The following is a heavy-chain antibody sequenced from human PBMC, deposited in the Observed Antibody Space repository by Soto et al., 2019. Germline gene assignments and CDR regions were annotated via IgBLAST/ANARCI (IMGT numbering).Heavy chain of an antibody. D-gene: IGHD3-3*01. CDR1: PFTLSNAC. Sequence: WGSQRHPRTAAPFTLSNACMSRVSKTTEKWLEWICPSKRETDGGTTDYAAPVKGRFTISRDDSKNTLYLQMNSLKTEDTAVYYCTTLEWPYARGLLGSIQQTLKTLDYWGQGTLVTVSS. CDR3: TTLEWPYARGLLGSIQQTLKTLDY. V-gene: IGHV3-15*01. CDR2: SKRETDGGTT. J-gene: IGHJ4*02.